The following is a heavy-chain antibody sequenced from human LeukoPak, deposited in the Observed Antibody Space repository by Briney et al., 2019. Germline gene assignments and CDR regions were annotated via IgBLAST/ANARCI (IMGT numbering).Heavy chain of an antibody. CDR1: GFTFSSYA. V-gene: IGHV3-30-3*01. CDR2: ISADGNNE. Sequence: GGSLRLSCAASGFTFSSYAMHWVRQAPGKGLEWASFISADGNNEYYGDSVKGRFTISRDNSKNTLYLHLKSLTHEDTAVYYCARDLSRGYRRGGWFDPWGQGTLVTVSS. D-gene: IGHD3-3*01. CDR3: ARDLSRGYRRGGWFDP. J-gene: IGHJ5*02.